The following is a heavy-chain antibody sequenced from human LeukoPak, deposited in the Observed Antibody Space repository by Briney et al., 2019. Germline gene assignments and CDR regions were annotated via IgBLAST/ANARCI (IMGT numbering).Heavy chain of an antibody. CDR3: ARNLEWELQEDYYGMDV. J-gene: IGHJ6*02. Sequence: PGRSLRLSCAASRFTFSSYAMHWVRQAPGKGLEWVAVISYDGSNKYYADSVKGRFTISRDNSKNTLYLQMNSLRAEDTAVYYCARNLEWELQEDYYGMDVWGQGTTVTVSS. V-gene: IGHV3-30-3*01. D-gene: IGHD1-26*01. CDR2: ISYDGSNK. CDR1: RFTFSSYA.